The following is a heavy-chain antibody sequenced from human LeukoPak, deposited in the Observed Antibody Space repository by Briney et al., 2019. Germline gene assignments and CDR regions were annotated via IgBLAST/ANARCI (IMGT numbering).Heavy chain of an antibody. D-gene: IGHD3-10*01. V-gene: IGHV1-69*05. Sequence: ASVKVSCKASGGTFSSYAISWVRQAPGQGLEWMGGIIPIFGTANYAQKFQGRVTMTRNTSISTAYMELSSLRSEDTAVYYCARGLSRRVVRGVIIIRWFDPWGQGTLVTVSS. CDR2: IIPIFGTA. CDR3: ARGLSRRVVRGVIIIRWFDP. CDR1: GGTFSSYA. J-gene: IGHJ5*02.